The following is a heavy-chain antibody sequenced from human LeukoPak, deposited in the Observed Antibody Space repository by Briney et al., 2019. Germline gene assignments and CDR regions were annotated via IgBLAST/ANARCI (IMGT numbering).Heavy chain of an antibody. Sequence: ASVKVSRKASGYTFTTYYMYWVRQAPGQGLEWMGVISLGVGSTNYAQKFQGRITMTRDMSTSTVYMDLSSLRSEDTAVYYCATSSIAARDPRKNAFDIWGQGTMVTVSS. CDR3: ATSSIAARDPRKNAFDI. D-gene: IGHD6-6*01. CDR2: ISLGVGST. J-gene: IGHJ3*02. V-gene: IGHV1-46*01. CDR1: GYTFTTYY.